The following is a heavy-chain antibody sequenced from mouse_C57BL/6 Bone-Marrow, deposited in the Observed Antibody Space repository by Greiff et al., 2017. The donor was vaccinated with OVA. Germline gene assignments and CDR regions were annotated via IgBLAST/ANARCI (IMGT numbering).Heavy chain of an antibody. V-gene: IGHV1-64*01. Sequence: VQLQQPGAELVKPGASVKLSCKASGYTFTSYWMHWVKQRPGQGLEWIGMIHPNSGSTNYNEKFKSKATLTVDKSSSTAYMQLSSLTSEYSAVYYCAFITTVVADYWGQGTTLTVSS. D-gene: IGHD1-1*01. CDR3: AFITTVVADY. CDR1: GYTFTSYW. J-gene: IGHJ2*01. CDR2: IHPNSGST.